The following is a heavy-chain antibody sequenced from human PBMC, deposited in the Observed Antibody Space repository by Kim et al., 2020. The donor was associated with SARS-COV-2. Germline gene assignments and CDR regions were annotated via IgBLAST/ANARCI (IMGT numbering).Heavy chain of an antibody. CDR3: AREAWYDLLNGYDY. CDR2: ISPTGRT. J-gene: IGHJ4*02. V-gene: IGHV4-4*02. Sequence: SETLSLTCTVSGDSISSNNWWTWVRQPPGKGLEWIGEISPTGRTNYNPSLKSRVTISMDKSKNQFSLNLRSVTAADTAVYYCAREAWYDLLNGYDYWGQGTLVTVSS. D-gene: IGHD3-9*01. CDR1: GDSISSNNW.